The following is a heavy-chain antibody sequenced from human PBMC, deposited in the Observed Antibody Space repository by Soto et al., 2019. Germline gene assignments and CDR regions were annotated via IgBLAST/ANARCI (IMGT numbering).Heavy chain of an antibody. Sequence: QVQLQESGPGLVKPSETLSLTCTVSGGSISSYYWSWIRQPPGKGLEWIGYIYYSGSTNYNPSLKSRVTISVDTSKSQFSLKLSSVTAADTAVYYCARGLSSGWYDYYGMDVWGQGTTVTVSS. CDR3: ARGLSSGWYDYYGMDV. CDR2: IYYSGST. CDR1: GGSISSYY. D-gene: IGHD6-19*01. J-gene: IGHJ6*02. V-gene: IGHV4-59*01.